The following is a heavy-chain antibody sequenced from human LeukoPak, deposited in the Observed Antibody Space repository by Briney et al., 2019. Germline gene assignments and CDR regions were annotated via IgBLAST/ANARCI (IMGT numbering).Heavy chain of an antibody. CDR2: SNPNSGGT. J-gene: IGHJ4*02. CDR3: AREYSRYSGTYYDY. D-gene: IGHD5-12*01. Sequence: ASVKVSCKASGYTFTGHFIHWVRQAPGQGLEWMGWSNPNSGGTNYAQKFQGRVTMTRDTSISTAYMELTRLRSDDTAVYYCAREYSRYSGTYYDYWGQGTLVTVSS. CDR1: GYTFTGHF. V-gene: IGHV1-2*02.